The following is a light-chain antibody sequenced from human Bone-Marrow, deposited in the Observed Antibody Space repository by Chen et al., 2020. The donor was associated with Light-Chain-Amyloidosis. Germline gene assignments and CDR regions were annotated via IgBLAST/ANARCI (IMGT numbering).Light chain of an antibody. CDR2: DDS. CDR1: NIRSTS. Sequence: SYVLTQPSSLSAAPGQTATTACGGNNIRSTSVHWYQQTPGQAPLLFVYDDSDRPSGIPERLSGSNSGNTATLTISRVEAGDEADYYCQVWDRSSDRPVFGGGTKLTVL. V-gene: IGLV3-21*02. CDR3: QVWDRSSDRPV. J-gene: IGLJ3*02.